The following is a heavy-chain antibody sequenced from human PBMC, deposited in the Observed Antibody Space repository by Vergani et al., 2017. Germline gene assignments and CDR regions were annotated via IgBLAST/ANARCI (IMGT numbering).Heavy chain of an antibody. V-gene: IGHV5-51*01. D-gene: IGHD1-1*01. CDR1: EYSFGNYW. CDR2: IYPADSDT. Sequence: EVELVQSGPEMRKPGESLKISCKGSEYSFGNYWIGCVRQMPGMGLEWMGIIYPADSDTRYSPYFQGQVTISADKSISTAFLQWDSLKASDTALYYCARHTTYTDSWGQGTLVTVSS. J-gene: IGHJ4*02. CDR3: ARHTTYTDS.